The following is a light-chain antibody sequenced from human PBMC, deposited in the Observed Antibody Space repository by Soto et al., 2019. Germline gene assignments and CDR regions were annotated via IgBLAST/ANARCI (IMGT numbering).Light chain of an antibody. J-gene: IGKJ1*01. CDR2: GAY. Sequence: EIVLTQSPGTLSLSPGERATLSCRASHSVGSSHLAWYQQKPGQAHRLLIYGAYIRAAGAPDRCSGGGSGTAFTLTSRRLEPEDSSVYYWQQYFGWTFGQGTKVEIK. CDR1: HSVGSSH. CDR3: QQYFGWT. V-gene: IGKV3-20*01.